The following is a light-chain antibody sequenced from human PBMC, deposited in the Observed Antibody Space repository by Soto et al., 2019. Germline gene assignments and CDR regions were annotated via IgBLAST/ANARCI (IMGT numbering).Light chain of an antibody. CDR2: EVS. Sequence: QSVLTQPASVSGSPGQSITISCTGTSSDVGAYNYVSWYQQHPGKGPKLIIYEVSNRPSGVSNRFSGSKSGITASLTISGLRAEDEADYSCSSYSSISTLYVFGTGTNVTVL. CDR3: SSYSSISTLYV. J-gene: IGLJ1*01. V-gene: IGLV2-14*01. CDR1: SSDVGAYNY.